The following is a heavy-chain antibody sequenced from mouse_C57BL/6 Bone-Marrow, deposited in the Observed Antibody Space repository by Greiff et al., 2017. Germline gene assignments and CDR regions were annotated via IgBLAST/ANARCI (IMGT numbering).Heavy chain of an antibody. Sequence: VQLQQSGPELVKPGASVKLSCKASGYTFTSYDINWVKQRPGQGLEWIGWIYPRDGSTKYNEKFKGKATLTVDTSSSTAYMELHSLTSEDSAVYFCARRGYGSNFFYYYAMDYWGQGTSVTVSS. CDR1: GYTFTSYD. J-gene: IGHJ4*01. D-gene: IGHD1-1*01. V-gene: IGHV1-85*01. CDR2: IYPRDGST. CDR3: ARRGYGSNFFYYYAMDY.